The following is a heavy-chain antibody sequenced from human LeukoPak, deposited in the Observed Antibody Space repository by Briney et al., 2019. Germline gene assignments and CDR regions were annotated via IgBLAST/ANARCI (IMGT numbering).Heavy chain of an antibody. CDR2: ISAYNGNT. CDR3: ARWLTGGGWPPPLGY. D-gene: IGHD3-16*01. V-gene: IGHV1-18*01. J-gene: IGHJ4*02. Sequence: ASVEVSCKASGFIFTNHGFSWVRQAPGQGLELMGWISAYNGNTYCAQSLQDRVTMTTDTSTNTVYLELRSLRSDDTAVYYCARWLTGGGWPPPLGYWGQGTLVTVSS. CDR1: GFIFTNHG.